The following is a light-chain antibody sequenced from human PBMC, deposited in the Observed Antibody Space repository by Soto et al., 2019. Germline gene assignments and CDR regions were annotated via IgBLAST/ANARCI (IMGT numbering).Light chain of an antibody. J-gene: IGKJ3*01. CDR2: DAS. V-gene: IGKV3-11*01. Sequence: EILLTQSPATLSLSPGERATLSCRTSQSVSSDFAWYQHKPGQTPRLLIYDASNRATGIPARFSGSGSGTDFTLTISSLEPEYFAVYYCQHRHNFGPGTKVDIK. CDR3: QHRHN. CDR1: QSVSSD.